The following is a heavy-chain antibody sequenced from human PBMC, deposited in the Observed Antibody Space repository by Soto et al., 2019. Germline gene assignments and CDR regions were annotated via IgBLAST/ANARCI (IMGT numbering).Heavy chain of an antibody. Sequence: EVQLVESGGGSVQPGGSLGLSCAASGFTFSASDMHWVRQTTGGGLEWVAAIGTLHDTYYPDSVKGRFTISRDNARNSLNLQMNSLGGGGQGVYYLGRQASYWHGGGGWLDPWGQGTLVTVSS. V-gene: IGHV3-13*01. CDR1: GFTFSASD. J-gene: IGHJ5*02. CDR3: GRQASYWHGGGGWLDP. D-gene: IGHD2-8*02. CDR2: IGTLHDT.